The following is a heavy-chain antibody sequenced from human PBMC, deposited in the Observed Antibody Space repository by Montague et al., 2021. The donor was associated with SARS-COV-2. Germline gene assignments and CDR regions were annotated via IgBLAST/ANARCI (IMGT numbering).Heavy chain of an antibody. CDR1: GASISSYS. CDR3: ARAIVSGLCSGGSCYKGYYYYMDV. D-gene: IGHD2-15*01. J-gene: IGHJ6*03. V-gene: IGHV4-59*13. Sequence: SETLSLTCTVSGASISSYSWSWIRQPPGKGLEWIGYMYNSEKINYNPSLQSRVTISVDTSKGQLSLKLNSVTAADTAVYFCARAIVSGLCSGGSCYKGYYYYMDVWGKGTTVIVSS. CDR2: MYNSEKI.